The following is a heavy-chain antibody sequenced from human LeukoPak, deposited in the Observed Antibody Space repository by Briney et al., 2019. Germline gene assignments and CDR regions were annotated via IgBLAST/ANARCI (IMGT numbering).Heavy chain of an antibody. CDR1: GFTFSSYA. CDR3: ARGRSGSYFGDY. Sequence: GRSLRLSCAASGFTFSSYAMHWVRQAPGKGLEWVAVISYDGSNKYHADSVKGRFTISRDNSKNTLYLQMNSLRAEDTAVYYCARGRSGSYFGDYWGQGTLVTVSS. J-gene: IGHJ4*02. CDR2: ISYDGSNK. D-gene: IGHD1-26*01. V-gene: IGHV3-30-3*01.